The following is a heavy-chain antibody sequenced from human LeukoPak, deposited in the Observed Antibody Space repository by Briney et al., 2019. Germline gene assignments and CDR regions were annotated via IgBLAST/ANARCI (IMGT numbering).Heavy chain of an antibody. CDR3: ARSTYSSSWEIDY. J-gene: IGHJ4*02. D-gene: IGHD6-13*01. CDR2: IYYSGST. CDR1: GGSISSYY. V-gene: IGHV4-59*01. Sequence: SETLSLTCTVSGGSISSYYWSWIREPPGKGLEWIGYIYYSGSTNYNPSLKSRVTISVDTSKNQFSLKLSSVTAADTAVYYCARSTYSSSWEIDYWGQGTLVTVSS.